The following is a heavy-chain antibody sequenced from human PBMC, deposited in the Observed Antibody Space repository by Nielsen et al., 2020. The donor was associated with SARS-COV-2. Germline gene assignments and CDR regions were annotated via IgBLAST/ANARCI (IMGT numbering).Heavy chain of an antibody. CDR3: AKDETTSGVNFFHY. CDR1: GFTFSSYS. D-gene: IGHD7-27*01. V-gene: IGHV3-23*01. J-gene: IGHJ4*02. Sequence: GESLKISCAASGFTFSSYSMNWVRQSPGKGLEWVSGIFSNGAAAWYAESVKGRFTISRDNSKNTLYLQLNSLRAEDTAIYYCAKDETTSGVNFFHYWGQGALVTVSS. CDR2: IFSNGAAA.